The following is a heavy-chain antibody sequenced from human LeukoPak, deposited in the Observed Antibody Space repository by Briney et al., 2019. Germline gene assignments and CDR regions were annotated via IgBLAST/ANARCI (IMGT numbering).Heavy chain of an antibody. V-gene: IGHV3-30*04. Sequence: GRSLRLSCAASGFTFSSYAMHWVRQAPGKGLEWVAVISYDGSNKYSADSVKGRFTTSRDNSKNTLYLQMNTLRAEDTAVYYCARAVAGSDWLDPWGQGTLVTVSS. CDR1: GFTFSSYA. J-gene: IGHJ5*02. CDR3: ARAVAGSDWLDP. CDR2: ISYDGSNK. D-gene: IGHD6-19*01.